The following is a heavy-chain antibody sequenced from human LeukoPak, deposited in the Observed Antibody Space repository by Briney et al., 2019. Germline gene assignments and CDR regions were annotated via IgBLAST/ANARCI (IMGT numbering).Heavy chain of an antibody. V-gene: IGHV3-64*01. Sequence: GGSLRLSCAVSGYTFSSYAMHWVRQAPGKGLEYVSAISSNGSSTYYANSVRGSFTISRDNSKNTLYLQMGRLRAEDMAVYYFAGADYGGNDYWGRGALVTVSP. D-gene: IGHD4-23*01. CDR1: GYTFSSYA. CDR3: AGADYGGNDY. CDR2: ISSNGSST. J-gene: IGHJ4*02.